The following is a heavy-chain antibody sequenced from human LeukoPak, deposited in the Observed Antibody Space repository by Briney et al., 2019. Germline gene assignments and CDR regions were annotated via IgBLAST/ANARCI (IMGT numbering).Heavy chain of an antibody. CDR3: ARDLIIAAAANWFDP. D-gene: IGHD6-13*01. CDR2: INPNSGGT. Sequence: ASVKVSCKASGYTFTGYYMHWVRQAPGQGLEWMGWINPNSGGTNYAQKFQGGVTMTRDTSISTAYMELSRLRSDDTAVSYCARDLIIAAAANWFDPWGQGTLVTVSS. J-gene: IGHJ5*02. V-gene: IGHV1-2*02. CDR1: GYTFTGYY.